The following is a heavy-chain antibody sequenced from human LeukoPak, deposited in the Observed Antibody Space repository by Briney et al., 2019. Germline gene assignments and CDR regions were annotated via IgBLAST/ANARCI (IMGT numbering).Heavy chain of an antibody. V-gene: IGHV3-21*01. CDR3: ARGSGSNPFDY. CDR2: ISSSSSYI. CDR1: GFTFSSYS. D-gene: IGHD6-19*01. Sequence: GGSLRLSCAASGFTFSSYSMNWVRQAPGKGLEWVSSISSSSSYIYYADSVKGRFTISRDNAKNSLYLQMNSLRAEDTAVYYCARGSGSNPFDYWGQGTLVTVFS. J-gene: IGHJ4*02.